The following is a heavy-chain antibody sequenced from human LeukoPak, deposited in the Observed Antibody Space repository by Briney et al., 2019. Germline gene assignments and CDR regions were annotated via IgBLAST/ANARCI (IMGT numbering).Heavy chain of an antibody. J-gene: IGHJ3*02. Sequence: SETLSLTCAVYGGSFSGYYWSWIRQPPGKGLEWIGEINHSGSTNYNPSLKSRVTISVDTSKNQFSLKLSSVTAADTAVYYCASGSERITMIVVGPWAFDIWGQGTMVTVSS. CDR3: ASGSERITMIVVGPWAFDI. V-gene: IGHV4-34*01. D-gene: IGHD3-22*01. CDR1: GGSFSGYY. CDR2: INHSGST.